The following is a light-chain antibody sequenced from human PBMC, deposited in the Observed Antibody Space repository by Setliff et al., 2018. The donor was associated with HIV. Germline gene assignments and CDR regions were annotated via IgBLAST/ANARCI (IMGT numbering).Light chain of an antibody. CDR1: SSDVGGYNY. Sequence: QSVLTQAASVSGSPGQSITISCTGSSSDVGGYNYVSWYQQHPGKAPKLMIYDVTNRPSGISDRFSGSKSANPASLTISGLQADDEADYYCSSYTGSDTFDVFGTGTKVTVL. V-gene: IGLV2-14*03. J-gene: IGLJ1*01. CDR3: SSYTGSDTFDV. CDR2: DVT.